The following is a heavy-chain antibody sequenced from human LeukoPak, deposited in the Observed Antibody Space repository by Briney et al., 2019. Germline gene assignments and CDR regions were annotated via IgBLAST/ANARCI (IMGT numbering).Heavy chain of an antibody. J-gene: IGHJ5*02. Sequence: GGSLRLSCAASGFTFSNYWVHWVRQAPGKGLVWVSRINSDGSSTNYADSVKGRFTISRDNAKNTLYLQMNSLRAEDTAVYYCARDPHGYWWFDPWGQGTLVTVSS. CDR1: GFTFSNYW. V-gene: IGHV3-74*01. D-gene: IGHD5-18*01. CDR2: INSDGSST. CDR3: ARDPHGYWWFDP.